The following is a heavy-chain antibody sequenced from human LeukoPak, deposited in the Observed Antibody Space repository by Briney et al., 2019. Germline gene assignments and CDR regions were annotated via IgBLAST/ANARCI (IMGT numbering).Heavy chain of an antibody. V-gene: IGHV1-18*01. J-gene: IGHJ5*02. Sequence: ASVKVSCKASGYTFTSYGISWVRQAPGQGLEWMGWISAYNGITNYAQKLQGRVTMTTDTSTSTAYMELRSLRSDDTAVYYCARDPGIAAAGVRFDPWGQGTLVTVSS. CDR1: GYTFTSYG. CDR3: ARDPGIAAAGVRFDP. CDR2: ISAYNGIT. D-gene: IGHD6-13*01.